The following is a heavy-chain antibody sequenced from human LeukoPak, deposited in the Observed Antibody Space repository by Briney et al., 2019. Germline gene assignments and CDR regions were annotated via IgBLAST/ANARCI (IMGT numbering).Heavy chain of an antibody. J-gene: IGHJ6*03. Sequence: SETLSLTCTVSGGSISSYYWSWIRQPAGKELEWIGRIYTSGSTNYNPSLKSRVTMSVDTSKNQFSLKLSSVTAADTAVYYCARAPAAGTTYYYYMDVWGKGTTVTVSS. CDR2: IYTSGST. CDR3: ARAPAAGTTYYYYMDV. CDR1: GGSISSYY. D-gene: IGHD6-13*01. V-gene: IGHV4-4*07.